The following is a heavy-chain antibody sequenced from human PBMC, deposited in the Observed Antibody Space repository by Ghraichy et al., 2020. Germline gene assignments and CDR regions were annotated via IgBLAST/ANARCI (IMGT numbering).Heavy chain of an antibody. CDR1: RFTFSNYW. Sequence: GESLNISCAASRFTFSNYWMSWVRQAPGKGLEWVANINQDGSEKYYVDSVKGRITISRDNAKNSLYLQMISLRAEDTAVYYCARDKLPPYYDISTGYHGPHYYYMDVWGKGTTVTVSS. CDR3: ARDKLPPYYDISTGYHGPHYYYMDV. D-gene: IGHD3-9*01. V-gene: IGHV3-7*01. J-gene: IGHJ6*03. CDR2: INQDGSEK.